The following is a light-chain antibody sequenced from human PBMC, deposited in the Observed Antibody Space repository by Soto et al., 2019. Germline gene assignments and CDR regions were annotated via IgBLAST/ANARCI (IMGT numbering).Light chain of an antibody. CDR1: SSDVGGYDY. CDR3: SSYTSSSTVV. J-gene: IGLJ2*01. CDR2: NVR. Sequence: QSVLTQPASVSGSPGQSITISCTGTSSDVGGYDYVSWYQQHPGKAPKLMIYNVRNRPSGVSNRFSGSKAGNTASLTISGLQAEDGAAYYCSSYTSSSTVVFGGGTKLTVL. V-gene: IGLV2-14*01.